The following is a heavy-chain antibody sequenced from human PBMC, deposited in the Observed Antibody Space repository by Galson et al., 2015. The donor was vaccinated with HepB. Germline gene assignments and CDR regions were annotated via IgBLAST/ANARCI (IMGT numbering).Heavy chain of an antibody. J-gene: IGHJ6*03. CDR1: GFTFSSYS. CDR2: ISSSSSYI. Sequence: SLRLSCAASGFTFSSYSMNWVRQAPGKGLEWVSSISSSSSYIYYADSVKGRFTISRDNAKNSLYLQMNSLRAEDTAVYYCARDTTSGWYYYYYMDVWGKGTTVTVSS. V-gene: IGHV3-21*01. CDR3: ARDTTSGWYYYYYMDV. D-gene: IGHD6-19*01.